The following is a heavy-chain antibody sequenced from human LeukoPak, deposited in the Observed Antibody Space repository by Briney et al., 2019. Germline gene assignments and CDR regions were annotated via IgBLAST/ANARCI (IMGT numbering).Heavy chain of an antibody. Sequence: SETLSLTCTASSGSISPTPWRWIRQPRGKGLEWIGYNQYSGNTHYNPSLASRVTISVDTSQNHVSPKLLSVSASATAVYYCARHVLGGGTGFDVWGQGTLVTVSS. J-gene: IGHJ4*02. CDR3: ARHVLGGGTGFDV. V-gene: IGHV4-59*08. CDR2: NQYSGNT. CDR1: SGSISPTP. D-gene: IGHD2-8*01.